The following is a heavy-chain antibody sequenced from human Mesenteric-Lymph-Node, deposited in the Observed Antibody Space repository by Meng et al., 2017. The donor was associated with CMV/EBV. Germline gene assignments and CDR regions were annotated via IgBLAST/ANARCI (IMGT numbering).Heavy chain of an antibody. J-gene: IGHJ6*02. CDR3: ARGVQYTTHYYYYGLDV. Sequence: GESLKISCVASGFTFSSYSMNWVRQAPGKGLEWVSSISSSSSYIYYADSVKGRFTISRGNAKNSSYLQMNSLRADDTAVYYCARGVQYTTHYYYYGLDVWGQGTTVTVSS. CDR2: ISSSSSYI. D-gene: IGHD1-1*01. CDR1: GFTFSSYS. V-gene: IGHV3-21*01.